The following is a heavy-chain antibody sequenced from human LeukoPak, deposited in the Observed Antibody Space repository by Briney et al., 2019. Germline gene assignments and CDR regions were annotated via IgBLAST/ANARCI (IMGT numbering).Heavy chain of an antibody. J-gene: IGHJ4*02. CDR3: ARHGGHSGFDPYDY. V-gene: IGHV4-38-2*01. Sequence: PSETLSLTCAVSGYSISSGYYWAWIRQPPGKGLEWIGSIYHSGSTYYKPSLKSRVTISVDTSKNQFSLKMNSVTAADTAVYYCARHGGHSGFDPYDYWGQGTLVTVSS. CDR1: GYSISSGYY. CDR2: IYHSGST. D-gene: IGHD5-12*01.